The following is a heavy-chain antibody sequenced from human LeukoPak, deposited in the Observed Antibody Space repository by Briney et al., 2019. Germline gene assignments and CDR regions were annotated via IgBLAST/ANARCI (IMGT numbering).Heavy chain of an antibody. CDR1: GGTFSSYA. Sequence: ASVKVSCKASGGTFSSYAISWVRQVPGQGLEWMGRIIPILGIANYAQKFQGRVTITADKSTSTAYMELSSLRSEDTAVYYCARAPHYYDSSGYPYYFDYWGQGTLVTVSS. V-gene: IGHV1-69*04. CDR3: ARAPHYYDSSGYPYYFDY. D-gene: IGHD3-22*01. CDR2: IIPILGIA. J-gene: IGHJ4*02.